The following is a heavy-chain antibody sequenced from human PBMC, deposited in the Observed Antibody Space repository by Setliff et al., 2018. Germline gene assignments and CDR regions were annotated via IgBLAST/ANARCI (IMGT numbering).Heavy chain of an antibody. CDR1: GFTFSSYA. D-gene: IGHD3-10*01. V-gene: IGHV3-23*01. J-gene: IGHJ5*02. CDR2: ISGSGGST. CDR3: AKNGFGVVALGVNNWFDP. Sequence: GESLRLSCAASGFTFSSYAMSWVRQAPGKGLEWVSAISGSGGSTYYADSVKGRFTISRDNSKNTLYLQMNSLRAEDTAVYSCAKNGFGVVALGVNNWFDPWGQGTLVTVSS.